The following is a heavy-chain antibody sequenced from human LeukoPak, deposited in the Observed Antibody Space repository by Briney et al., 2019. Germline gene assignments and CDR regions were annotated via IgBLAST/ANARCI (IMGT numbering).Heavy chain of an antibody. Sequence: PSETLSLTCTVSGGSLSSYYWSWIRQPPGKGLEWIGYIYYSGSTDYNPSLKSRVTISIDTSRNQFSLKLNSVTAADTAVYYCARVPINYGSGTSYQHYFDSWGQGTLVTVSS. D-gene: IGHD3-10*01. CDR3: ARVPINYGSGTSYQHYFDS. CDR1: GGSLSSYY. CDR2: IYYSGST. V-gene: IGHV4-59*12. J-gene: IGHJ4*02.